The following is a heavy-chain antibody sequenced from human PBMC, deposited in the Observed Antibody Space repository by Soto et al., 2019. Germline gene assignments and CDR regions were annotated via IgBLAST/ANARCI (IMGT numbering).Heavy chain of an antibody. J-gene: IGHJ4*02. CDR3: AKRTLRKLRFVETH. V-gene: IGHV4-4*02. D-gene: IGHD3-3*01. CDR1: GDSMSNTNW. Sequence: QVQLQESGPGLVKPSGTLSLTCAVSGDSMSNTNWWSWVRQPPGKGLEWIGEIYHSGNTNYNPSLKSRVTISVDKSKNQFSLKLTSVTAADTAVYYCAKRTLRKLRFVETHWGQGTLVTVSS. CDR2: IYHSGNT.